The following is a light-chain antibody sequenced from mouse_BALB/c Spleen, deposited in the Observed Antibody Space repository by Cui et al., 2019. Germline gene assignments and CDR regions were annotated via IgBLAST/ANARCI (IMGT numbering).Light chain of an antibody. Sequence: DIKMTQSPSSISASLGERVTITYKASQDINSYLTWFQQKPGKSPKTLMYRANRLVDGVPSSFSGSGSGQDYSLTISSLEYEDMGIYYCLQYDEFPLTFGAGTKLELK. CDR1: QDINSY. CDR2: RAN. CDR3: LQYDEFPLT. J-gene: IGKJ5*01. V-gene: IGKV14-111*01.